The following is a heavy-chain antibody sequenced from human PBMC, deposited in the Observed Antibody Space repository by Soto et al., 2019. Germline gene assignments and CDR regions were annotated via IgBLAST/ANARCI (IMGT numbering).Heavy chain of an antibody. CDR1: EDTFSIYT. CDR3: ARDRKNSNWPNFDS. J-gene: IGHJ4*02. Sequence: SVKVSCKTSEDTFSIYTLSWVRQAPGQGLVWMGRVLPFLDVTTYSQRFQGRVTITADRSTTTAYIELSSLTFEDTVVYYCARDRKNSNWPNFDSWGPGTLVTVSS. V-gene: IGHV1-69*02. D-gene: IGHD6-13*01. CDR2: VLPFLDVT.